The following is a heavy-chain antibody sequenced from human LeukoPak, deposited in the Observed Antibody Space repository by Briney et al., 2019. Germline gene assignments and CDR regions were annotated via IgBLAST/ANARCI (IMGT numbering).Heavy chain of an antibody. CDR1: GFTFDDYA. CDR3: ARDKSRGTMPVDY. D-gene: IGHD1-7*01. J-gene: IGHJ4*02. V-gene: IGHV3-53*01. CDR2: IYSGGST. Sequence: GGSLRLSCAASGFTFDDYAMHWVRQAPGKGLEWVSVIYSGGSTYYADSVKGRFTISRDNSKNTLFLQMNSLRAEDTAVYYCARDKSRGTMPVDYWGQGTLVTVSS.